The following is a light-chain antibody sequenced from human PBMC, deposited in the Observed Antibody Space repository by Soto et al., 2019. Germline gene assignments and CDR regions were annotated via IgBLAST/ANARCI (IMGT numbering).Light chain of an antibody. CDR1: QSVSSN. CDR3: QQYNNWPPKWT. CDR2: GAS. V-gene: IGKV3-15*01. J-gene: IGKJ1*01. Sequence: EIVMTQSPATLSVSPGERATLSCRASQSVSSNLAWYQQKPGQAPRLLIYGASTRATGIPARFSGSGSGTEFTLTISSLLSEDFAVYYCQQYNNWPPKWTFGQGTKGEIK.